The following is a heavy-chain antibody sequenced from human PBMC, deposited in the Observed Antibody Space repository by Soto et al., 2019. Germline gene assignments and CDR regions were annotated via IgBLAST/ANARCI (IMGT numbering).Heavy chain of an antibody. CDR1: GYTFTSYY. V-gene: IGHV1-46*01. CDR2: INPSGGST. D-gene: IGHD3-10*01. CDR3: ARDRGNYCGSGSYSFDY. Sequence: GASVKVSCKASGYTFTSYYMHWVRQAPGQGLEWMGIINPSGGSTSYAQKFQGRVTMTRDTSTSTVYMELSSLRSEDTAVYYCARDRGNYCGSGSYSFDYWGQGTLVTVSS. J-gene: IGHJ4*02.